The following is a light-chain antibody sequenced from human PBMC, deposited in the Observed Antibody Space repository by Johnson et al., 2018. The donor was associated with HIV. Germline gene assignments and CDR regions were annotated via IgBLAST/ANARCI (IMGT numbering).Light chain of an antibody. CDR2: DNN. CDR3: GTWDSRLRTCF. CDR1: SSNIGNNY. Sequence: QSVLTQPPSVSAAPGQKVTISCSGISSNIGNNYVSWYQQLPGTAPKLLIYDNNKRPSGIPDRFSGSKSGTSATLGITGLQTGDEADYYCGTWDSRLRTCFFGTGTKVTVL. V-gene: IGLV1-51*01. J-gene: IGLJ1*01.